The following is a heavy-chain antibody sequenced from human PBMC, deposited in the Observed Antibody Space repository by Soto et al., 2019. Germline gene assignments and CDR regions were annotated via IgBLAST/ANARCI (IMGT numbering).Heavy chain of an antibody. J-gene: IGHJ3*02. D-gene: IGHD3-10*01. CDR1: GFTFRSYW. CDR2: IDKDGTEK. CDR3: ARDSYVVHTSHSGDFDI. Sequence: HPGGSLRLSCAASGFTFRSYWMAWVRQPPGKGLEWAANIDKDGTEKNYVDSVKGRFTISRDNVKNSLYLQMNSLRAEDTAVYYCARDSYVVHTSHSGDFDIWGQGIMVTVSS. V-gene: IGHV3-7*03.